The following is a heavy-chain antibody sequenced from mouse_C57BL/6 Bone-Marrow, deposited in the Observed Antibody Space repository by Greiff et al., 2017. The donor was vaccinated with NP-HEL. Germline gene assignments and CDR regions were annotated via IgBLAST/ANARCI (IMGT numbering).Heavy chain of an antibody. CDR1: GYTFTSYT. CDR3: ARPITTAWYFDV. CDR2: INPSSGYT. V-gene: IGHV1-4*01. J-gene: IGHJ1*03. D-gene: IGHD1-2*01. Sequence: VQLQQSGAELARPGASVKMSCKASGYTFTSYTMHWVNQRPGQGLEWIGYINPSSGYTKYNQKFKDKATLTADKSSSTAYMQLSSLTSEDSAVYYCARPITTAWYFDVWGTGTTVTVSS.